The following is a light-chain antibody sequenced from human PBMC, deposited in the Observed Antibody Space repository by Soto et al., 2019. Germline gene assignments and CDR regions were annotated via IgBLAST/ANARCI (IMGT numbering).Light chain of an antibody. CDR1: PSVSSN. J-gene: IGKJ1*01. Sequence: EFEMKQVPSALPVKHGARAPLSCRASPSVSSNLAWYQQKPGQAPRLLIYGASNRATGIPDRFSGSGSGTDFTPTSSIQEPDDAAFYCCQQNSFSGTFGQGTKVEIK. CDR2: GAS. V-gene: IGKV3D-15*03. CDR3: QQNSFSGT.